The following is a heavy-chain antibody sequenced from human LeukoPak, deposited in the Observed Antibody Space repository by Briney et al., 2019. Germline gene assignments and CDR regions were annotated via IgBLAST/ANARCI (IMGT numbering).Heavy chain of an antibody. Sequence: SETLSSTCAVSGAAISSGGYSWSWIRQPPGKGLEWIGYIYHSGRTYYNPSIKRRHTISVDRVKHHDCLKQSYVIVSDTGVYDLVLRYCCGGSSYRVYWGQGTQISVSS. J-gene: IGHJ4*02. CDR3: VLRYCCGGSSYRVY. V-gene: IGHV4-30-2*01. D-gene: IGHD2-15*01. CDR1: GAAISSGGYS. CDR2: IYHSGRT.